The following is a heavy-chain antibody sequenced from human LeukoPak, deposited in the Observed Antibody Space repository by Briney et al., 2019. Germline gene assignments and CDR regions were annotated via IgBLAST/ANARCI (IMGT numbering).Heavy chain of an antibody. Sequence: ASVKVSCKASGYTFTGYYMHWVRQAPGQGLEWMGWINPNSGGTNYAQKFQGRVTMTRDTSISTAYMELSRLRSDDTAVYYCARSLNTCYDFWSGYLIDYWGQGTLVTVSS. J-gene: IGHJ4*02. CDR2: INPNSGGT. CDR1: GYTFTGYY. V-gene: IGHV1-2*02. CDR3: ARSLNTCYDFWSGYLIDY. D-gene: IGHD3-3*01.